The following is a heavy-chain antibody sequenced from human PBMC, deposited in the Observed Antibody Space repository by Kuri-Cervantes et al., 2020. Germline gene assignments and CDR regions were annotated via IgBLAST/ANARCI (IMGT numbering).Heavy chain of an antibody. Sequence: GESLKISCAASGFTFSSYAMHWVRQAPGKGLEWVAVISYDGSNKYYADSVKGRFTISRDNSKNTLYLQMNSLRAEDTAVYYGARDLYGSGTETHWGQGTLVTVSS. V-gene: IGHV3-30-3*01. CDR2: ISYDGSNK. CDR3: ARDLYGSGTETH. D-gene: IGHD3-10*01. CDR1: GFTFSSYA. J-gene: IGHJ4*02.